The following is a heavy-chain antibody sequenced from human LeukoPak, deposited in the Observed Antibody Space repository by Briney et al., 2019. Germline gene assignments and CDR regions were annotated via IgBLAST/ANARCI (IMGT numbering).Heavy chain of an antibody. V-gene: IGHV3-74*01. CDR3: ARAHSGSYFPDY. CDR1: GFTFSSYW. Sequence: GGSLRLSCAASGFTFSSYWMHWVRQAPGKGLVWVSRINSDGSSTSYADSVKGRFTISRDNAKNTLYLQMNSLRAEDTAVYYCARAHSGSYFPDYWGQGTLVIVSS. J-gene: IGHJ4*02. D-gene: IGHD1-26*01. CDR2: INSDGSST.